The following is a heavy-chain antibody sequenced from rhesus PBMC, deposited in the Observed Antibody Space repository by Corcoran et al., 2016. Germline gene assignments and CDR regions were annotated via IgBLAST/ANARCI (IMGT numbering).Heavy chain of an antibody. D-gene: IGHD6-25*01. J-gene: IGHJ4*01. CDR1: GFTFSSYD. V-gene: IGHV3S5*01. Sequence: EVQLVESGGGLVQPGGSLRLSCAASGFTFSSYDMSWVRQAPGKGLEWVSYISNGGGSTYYADSVKGRFTISRDNSKNTLSLQMNSLRAEDTAVYYCAKRSKDRIAAAGPDYWGQGVLVTVSS. CDR3: AKRSKDRIAAAGPDY. CDR2: ISNGGGST.